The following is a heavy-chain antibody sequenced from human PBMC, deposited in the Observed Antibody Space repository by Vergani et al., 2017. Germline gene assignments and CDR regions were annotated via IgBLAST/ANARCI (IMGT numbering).Heavy chain of an antibody. CDR1: GGSISSGGYS. Sequence: QLQLQESGSGLVKPSQTLSLTCAVSGGSISSGGYSWSWIRQPPGKGLEWIGYIYHSGSTYYNPSLKSLVTMSVDRSKNQFSLKLSSVTAAGTAVYYCARVARGIAARLAPRPFDYWGQGTLVTVSS. J-gene: IGHJ4*02. CDR2: IYHSGST. V-gene: IGHV4-30-2*01. D-gene: IGHD6-6*01. CDR3: ARVARGIAARLAPRPFDY.